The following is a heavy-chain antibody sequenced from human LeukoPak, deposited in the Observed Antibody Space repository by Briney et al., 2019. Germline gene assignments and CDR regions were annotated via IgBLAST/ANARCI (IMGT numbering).Heavy chain of an antibody. CDR1: GDPMTPYY. Sequence: SETLSLTCTVSGDPMTPYYWRCMRQPPGKGVEWFGYMSYSGDNRYPPPLKTRVPISVDASNPQFSLTLTSMPAADTATYYCARAGRGGLLYYFHPWRPGPLVTVSS. V-gene: IGHV4-59*01. CDR2: MSYSGDN. J-gene: IGHJ4*02. CDR3: ARAGRGGLLYYFHP. D-gene: IGHD3-16*01.